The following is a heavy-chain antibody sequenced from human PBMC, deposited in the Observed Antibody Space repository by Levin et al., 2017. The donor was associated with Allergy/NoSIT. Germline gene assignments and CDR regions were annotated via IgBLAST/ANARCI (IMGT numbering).Heavy chain of an antibody. D-gene: IGHD3-22*01. J-gene: IGHJ4*02. CDR2: IIPILGIA. Sequence: ASVKVSCKASGGTFSSYTISWVRQAPGQGLEWMGRIIPILGIANYAQKFQGRVTITADKSTSTAYMELSSLRSEDTAVYYCARSPFGDSSGHFDYWGQGTLVTVSS. CDR3: ARSPFGDSSGHFDY. CDR1: GGTFSSYT. V-gene: IGHV1-69*02.